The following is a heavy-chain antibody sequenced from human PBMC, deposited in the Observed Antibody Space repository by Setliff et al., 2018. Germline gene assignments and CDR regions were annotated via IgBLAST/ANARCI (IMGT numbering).Heavy chain of an antibody. CDR1: GVSISSYH. CDR3: ARENGYCSGGACYFMFDY. J-gene: IGHJ4*02. D-gene: IGHD2-15*01. CDR2: IYYSGST. V-gene: IGHV4-59*01. Sequence: SETLSLTCNVSGVSISSYHWSWIRQPPGKALEGVGYIYYSGSTNYNPSLKSRVAISVDTSKKQISLKLRSVTAADTAVYYCARENGYCSGGACYFMFDYWGQGTLVTVSS.